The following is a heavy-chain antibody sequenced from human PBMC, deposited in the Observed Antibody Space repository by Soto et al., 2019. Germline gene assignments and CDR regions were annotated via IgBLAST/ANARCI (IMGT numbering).Heavy chain of an antibody. CDR2: IYYSGST. D-gene: IGHD2-21*02. CDR3: ARAYCGGDCSPVDYYYYGMDV. J-gene: IGHJ6*02. Sequence: QVQLQESGPGLVKPSQTLSLTCTVSGGSISSGGYYWSWIRQHPGKGLEWIGYIYYSGSTYYNPSLKSRATISVDTSKNQFSLKLSSVTAADTAVYYCARAYCGGDCSPVDYYYYGMDVWGQGTTVTVSS. V-gene: IGHV4-31*03. CDR1: GGSISSGGYY.